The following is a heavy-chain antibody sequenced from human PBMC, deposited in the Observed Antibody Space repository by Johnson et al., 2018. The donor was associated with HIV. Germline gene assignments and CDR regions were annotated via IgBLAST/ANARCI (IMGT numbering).Heavy chain of an antibody. CDR1: GFPFSTYS. V-gene: IGHV3-30-3*01. CDR2: ISHDGSKK. D-gene: IGHD1-26*01. Sequence: QVQLVESGGGVVQPGRSLRLSCAASGFPFSTYSMHWVRQAPGKGLEWVTVISHDGSKKYYADSLKGRFTISRDNSKNTLYLQMNSLRAEDTAVYYCAREGAWEPPLGAIDIWGQGTMVTVSS. CDR3: AREGAWEPPLGAIDI. J-gene: IGHJ3*02.